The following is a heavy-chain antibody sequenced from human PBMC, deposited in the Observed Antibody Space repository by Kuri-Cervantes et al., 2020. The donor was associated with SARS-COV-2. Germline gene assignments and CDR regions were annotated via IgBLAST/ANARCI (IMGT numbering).Heavy chain of an antibody. D-gene: IGHD2-2*02. J-gene: IGHJ4*02. CDR3: ARDSPQYPLYY. V-gene: IGHV1-69*10. Sequence: SVKVSCKASGYTFTSYDINWVRQATGQGLEWMGGIIPIFGIANYAQKFQGRVTITADKSTSTAYMELSSLRSEDTAVYYCARDSPQYPLYYWGQGTLVTVSS. CDR1: GYTFTSYD. CDR2: IIPIFGIA.